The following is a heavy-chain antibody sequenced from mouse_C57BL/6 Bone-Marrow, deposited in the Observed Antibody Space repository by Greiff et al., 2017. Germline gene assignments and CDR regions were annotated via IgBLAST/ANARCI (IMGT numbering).Heavy chain of an antibody. Sequence: VQLQQPGAELVKPGASVTMSCKASGYTFTSYWITWVKQRPGQGLEWIGDIYPGSGSTNYNEKFKSKATLTVDTSSSTAYMKLSSLTSEASAVYYCARDYGSSPWFAYWGQGTLVTVSA. CDR2: IYPGSGST. J-gene: IGHJ3*01. CDR3: ARDYGSSPWFAY. D-gene: IGHD1-1*01. CDR1: GYTFTSYW. V-gene: IGHV1-55*01.